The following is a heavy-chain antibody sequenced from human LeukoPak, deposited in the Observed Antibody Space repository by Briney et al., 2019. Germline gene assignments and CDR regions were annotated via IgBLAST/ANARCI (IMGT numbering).Heavy chain of an antibody. J-gene: IGHJ4*02. CDR3: AKASWVSNVDAVL. V-gene: IGHV3-23*01. Sequence: GGSLRLSCAAVGFTFKNYAMSWVRQSPARGLEWVSSLRGDGETFYADPVKGRFTLSRDHSRNTVFLQLNNLRVEDTAIYYCAKASWVSNVDAVLWGQGTVVTVSS. D-gene: IGHD3-16*01. CDR1: GFTFKNYA. CDR2: LRGDGET.